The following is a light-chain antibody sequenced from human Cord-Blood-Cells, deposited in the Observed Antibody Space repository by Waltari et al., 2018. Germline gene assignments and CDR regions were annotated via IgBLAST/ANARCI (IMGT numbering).Light chain of an antibody. J-gene: IGKJ1*01. CDR1: QSISSW. CDR3: QQYHSDSWT. Sequence: DIQMTQSPSTLSASVGDRVTITCRASQSISSWLAWYKQKPGKAPKLLIYDASSLESGVPSRFSCSGSGTEFTLTISSLQPDDFATYDCQQYHSDSWTLGQGTKVEIK. CDR2: DAS. V-gene: IGKV1-5*01.